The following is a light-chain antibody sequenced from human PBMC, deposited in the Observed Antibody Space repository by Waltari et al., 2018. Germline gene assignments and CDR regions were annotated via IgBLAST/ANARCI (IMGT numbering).Light chain of an antibody. Sequence: DIVLTQPPDSLAFSLGERATISRRSSQSVLSSTNSNNYLAWYQQRPGQPPKLLFYWASTRVSGVPDRFDGSGSGTDFTLTISSLQAEDLAVYYCQQYYTTPCTFGQGTRLEIK. CDR3: QQYYTTPCT. V-gene: IGKV4-1*01. CDR1: QSVLSSTNSNNY. CDR2: WAS. J-gene: IGKJ2*02.